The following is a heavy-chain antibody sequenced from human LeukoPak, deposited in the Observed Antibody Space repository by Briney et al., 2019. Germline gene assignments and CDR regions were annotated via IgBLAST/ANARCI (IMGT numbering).Heavy chain of an antibody. V-gene: IGHV3-30*02. CDR1: GFTFSSYG. CDR3: ATGGAAAVLTVGFFQH. J-gene: IGHJ1*01. CDR2: IRYDGSNK. Sequence: GGSLRLSCAASGFTFSSYGMHWVRQAPGKGLEWVAFIRYDGSNKYYADSVKGRFTISRDNSKNTLYLQMNSLRAEDTAVYYCATGGAAAVLTVGFFQHWGQGTLVTVSS. D-gene: IGHD2-2*01.